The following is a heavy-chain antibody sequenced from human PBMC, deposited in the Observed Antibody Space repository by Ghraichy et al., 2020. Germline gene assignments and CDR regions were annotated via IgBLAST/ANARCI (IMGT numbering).Heavy chain of an antibody. D-gene: IGHD2-15*01. CDR2: INYVGVT. J-gene: IGHJ4*02. Sequence: SETLSLTCSVYGGSIGGYYWSWIRQSPGQGLEWIGEINYVGVTIYNPSLESRVTISLDTYDNQFSLSLTSLTAADTALYFCARVRYCGGGACYPRPSSFDYWGQGIPVTVSS. V-gene: IGHV4-34*01. CDR1: GGSIGGYY. CDR3: ARVRYCGGGACYPRPSSFDY.